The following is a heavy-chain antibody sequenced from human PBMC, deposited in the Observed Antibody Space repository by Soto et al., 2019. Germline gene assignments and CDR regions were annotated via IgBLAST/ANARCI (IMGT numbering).Heavy chain of an antibody. CDR2: IIPIFGTA. Sequence: GGSVKVSCKASGGTFSSYAISWVRQAPGQGLEWMGGIIPIFGTANYAQKFQGRVTITADESTSTAYMELSSLRSEDTAVYYCASALQQWLGGWCDPWGQGTLVTVSS. CDR1: GGTFSSYA. CDR3: ASALQQWLGGWCDP. D-gene: IGHD6-19*01. V-gene: IGHV1-69*13. J-gene: IGHJ5*02.